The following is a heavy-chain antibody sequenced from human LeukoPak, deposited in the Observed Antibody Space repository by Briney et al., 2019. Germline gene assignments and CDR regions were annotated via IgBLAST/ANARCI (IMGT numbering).Heavy chain of an antibody. CDR3: ARLTSSWSFDY. CDR1: GYSFTNYW. D-gene: IGHD6-13*01. V-gene: IGHV5-51*01. CDR2: ISPDGSDT. Sequence: GESLKISCKGSGYSFTNYWIGWARQMPGKGLGWMGIISPDGSDTRYSPSFQGQVTISADKSITTAYLQWSSLKASDTAMYYCARLTSSWSFDYWGQGTLVTVSS. J-gene: IGHJ4*02.